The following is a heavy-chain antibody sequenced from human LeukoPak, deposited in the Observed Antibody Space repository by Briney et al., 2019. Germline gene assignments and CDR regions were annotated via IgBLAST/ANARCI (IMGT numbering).Heavy chain of an antibody. D-gene: IGHD1/OR15-1a*01. CDR3: ARAAQNWNNAPYFDF. CDR2: IYSSGTT. V-gene: IGHV4-31*03. CDR1: GGSVSSGDYY. J-gene: IGHJ4*02. Sequence: PSETLSLTCTVSGGSVSSGDYYWSWIRQHPGKGLEWIGYIYSSGTTYYNPSLKSRLIISVDTSKNQFSLKLSPVTAADTAVYYCARAAQNWNNAPYFDFWGQETLVTVSS.